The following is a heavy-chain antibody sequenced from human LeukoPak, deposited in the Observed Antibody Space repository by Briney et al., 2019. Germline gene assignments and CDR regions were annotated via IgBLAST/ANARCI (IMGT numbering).Heavy chain of an antibody. D-gene: IGHD1-14*01. Sequence: ASVKVSCKASGYMFTNFGISWVRQAPGQGLEWMGWINPNSGVTAYAQRFQGRVTMTRDTSISTAYMELSRLRSDDTAVYYCARDGVGVSTTFDYWGQGTLVTVSS. CDR1: GYMFTNFG. CDR3: ARDGVGVSTTFDY. CDR2: INPNSGVT. J-gene: IGHJ4*02. V-gene: IGHV1-2*02.